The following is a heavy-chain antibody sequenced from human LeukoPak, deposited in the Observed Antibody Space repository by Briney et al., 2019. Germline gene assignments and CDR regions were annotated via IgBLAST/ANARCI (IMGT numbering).Heavy chain of an antibody. CDR1: GFTFSSYG. J-gene: IGHJ4*02. CDR2: IQYNGRTK. CDR3: ARGKYGDYVDY. D-gene: IGHD4-17*01. Sequence: GGSLRLSCAASGFTFSSYGMHWVRQAPGKGLDWVAFIQYNGRTKYYADSVMDRFTISRDNSKNTLFLQMNSLRPEDTAVYYCARGKYGDYVDYWGQGTLVIVSS. V-gene: IGHV3-30*02.